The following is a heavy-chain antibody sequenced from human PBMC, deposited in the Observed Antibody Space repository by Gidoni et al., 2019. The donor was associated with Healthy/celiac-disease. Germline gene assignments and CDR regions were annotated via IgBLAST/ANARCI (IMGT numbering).Heavy chain of an antibody. V-gene: IGHV3-33*01. CDR2: IWYDGSNK. Sequence: QVQLVESGGGVVQPGRSLRLSCAASGFTFSSYGMHWVRQAPGKGLEWVAVIWYDGSNKYYADSVKGRFTISRDNSKNTLYLQMNSLRAEDTAVYYCARGVSGSLPLHDAFDIWGQGTMVTVSS. CDR1: GFTFSSYG. CDR3: ARGVSGSLPLHDAFDI. D-gene: IGHD1-26*01. J-gene: IGHJ3*02.